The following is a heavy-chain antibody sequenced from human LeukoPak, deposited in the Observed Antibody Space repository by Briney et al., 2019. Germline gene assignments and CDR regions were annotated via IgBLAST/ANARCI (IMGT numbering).Heavy chain of an antibody. Sequence: GASVKVSCKASGYTFTSYAISWVRQAPGQGLEWMGGIIPIFGTANYAQKFQGRVTITADESTSTAYMELSSLRSEDTAVYYCARTGDIVVVPAAIGWFDPWGQGTLVTVSS. CDR1: GYTFTSYA. CDR3: ARTGDIVVVPAAIGWFDP. CDR2: IIPIFGTA. J-gene: IGHJ5*02. V-gene: IGHV1-69*13. D-gene: IGHD2-2*01.